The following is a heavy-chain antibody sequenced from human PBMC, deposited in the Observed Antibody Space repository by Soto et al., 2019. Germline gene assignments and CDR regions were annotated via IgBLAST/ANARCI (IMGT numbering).Heavy chain of an antibody. CDR1: GGSISSSSYY. Sequence: SETLSLTCTVSGGSISSSSYYWGWIRQPPGKGLEWIGSIYYSGSTYYNPSLKSRVTISVDTSKNQFSLKLSSVTAADTAVYYCASVPVTPKEYNWFDPWGQGTLVTVSS. CDR2: IYYSGST. CDR3: ASVPVTPKEYNWFDP. D-gene: IGHD4-17*01. J-gene: IGHJ5*02. V-gene: IGHV4-39*01.